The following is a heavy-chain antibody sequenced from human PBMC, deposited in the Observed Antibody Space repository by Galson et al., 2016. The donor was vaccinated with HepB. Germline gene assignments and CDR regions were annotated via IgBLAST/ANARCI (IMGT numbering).Heavy chain of an antibody. V-gene: IGHV6-1*01. D-gene: IGHD2/OR15-2a*01. J-gene: IGHJ6*02. CDR2: TYYKSKWYN. CDR1: GDSVSSTSAN. CDR3: ARVHRGTEYFQSFGMDV. Sequence: CAISGDSVSSTSANWNWIRQSPSRGLEWLGRTYYKSKWYNDYAVSVQSRITINPDTSKNQLSLKVTSVTGADTAVYYCARVHRGTEYFQSFGMDVWGRGTTVTVSS.